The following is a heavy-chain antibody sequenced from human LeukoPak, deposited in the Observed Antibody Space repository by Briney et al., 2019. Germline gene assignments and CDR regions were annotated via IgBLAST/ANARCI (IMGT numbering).Heavy chain of an antibody. D-gene: IGHD6-19*01. CDR2: IYTSGST. Sequence: SETLSLTCTVSGDSISSGSYYWSWIRQPAGKGLEWIGRIYTSGSTNYNPSLKSRVTISVDTSKNQFSLKLSSVTAADTAVYYCARRSLAVADDYWGQGTLVTVSS. CDR1: GDSISSGSYY. CDR3: ARRSLAVADDY. V-gene: IGHV4-61*02. J-gene: IGHJ4*02.